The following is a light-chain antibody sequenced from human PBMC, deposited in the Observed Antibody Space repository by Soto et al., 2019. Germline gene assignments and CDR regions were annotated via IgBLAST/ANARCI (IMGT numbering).Light chain of an antibody. J-gene: IGKJ4*01. CDR2: GAS. CDR3: QQYNNWTLT. V-gene: IGKV3-15*01. CDR1: QSVSSN. Sequence: EIVVTQSPATLSVSPGERATLSCRASQSVSSNLAWYMQKPGQAPRLLIYGASTRATGIPARFSGSGSGTEFTLTISSLQSEDFAVYYCQQYNNWTLTFGGGTKVEIK.